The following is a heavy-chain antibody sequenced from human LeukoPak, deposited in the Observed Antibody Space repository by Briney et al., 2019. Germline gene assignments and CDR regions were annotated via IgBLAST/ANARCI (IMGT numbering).Heavy chain of an antibody. V-gene: IGHV1-2*02. CDR2: SNPNSGGT. CDR1: GYTFTGDY. Sequence: ASVKVSCKASGYTFTGDYMHWVRQAPGPGLEWMGGSNPNSGGTNYAQKFQGRGTMTRDTSISTAYMELSRLRSDDTAVYYCAREEVHDPPGYYYYGMDVWGQGTTVTVSS. J-gene: IGHJ6*02. D-gene: IGHD1-1*01. CDR3: AREEVHDPPGYYYYGMDV.